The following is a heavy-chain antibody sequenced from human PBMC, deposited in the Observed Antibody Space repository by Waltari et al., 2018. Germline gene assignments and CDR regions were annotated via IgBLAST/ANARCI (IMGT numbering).Heavy chain of an antibody. CDR2: ISYDGSNK. D-gene: IGHD6-6*01. Sequence: QVQLVESGGGVVQPGRSLRLSCAASGFTFSSYAMPWVRQAPGKGLEWVAVISYDGSNKYYADSVKGRFTISRDNSKNTLYLQMNSLRAEDTAVYYCAREGSSLQIDAFDFWGQGTMVTVSS. CDR1: GFTFSSYA. CDR3: AREGSSLQIDAFDF. J-gene: IGHJ3*01. V-gene: IGHV3-30-3*01.